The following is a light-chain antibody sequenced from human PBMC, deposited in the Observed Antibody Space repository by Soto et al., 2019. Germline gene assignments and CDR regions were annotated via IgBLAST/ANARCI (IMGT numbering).Light chain of an antibody. CDR3: TSYTNSGTVV. J-gene: IGLJ3*02. V-gene: IGLV2-14*01. CDR1: SSDVGASNF. CDR2: DVS. Sequence: QSALTQPASVSGSPGQSITISCTGTSSDVGASNFVSWYQLHPGKAPKLIVYDVSNWPSGISSRFSGSKSGTTASLTISGLRAEDETDYYCTSYTNSGTVVFGGGTKLTVL.